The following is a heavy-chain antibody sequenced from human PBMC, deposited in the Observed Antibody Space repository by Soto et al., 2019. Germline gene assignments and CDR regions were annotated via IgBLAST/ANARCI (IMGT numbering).Heavy chain of an antibody. CDR1: GFSLSTSGMC. J-gene: IGHJ6*02. CDR3: ARIVVPAAIGSPLYGMDV. CDR2: IDWDDDK. D-gene: IGHD2-2*01. Sequence: SGPTLVNPTQTLTLTCTFSGFSLSTSGMCVSWIRQPPGKALEWLARIDWDDDKYYSTSLKTRLTISKDTSKNQVVLTMTNMDPVDTATYYCARIVVPAAIGSPLYGMDVWGQGTTVTVSS. V-gene: IGHV2-70*11.